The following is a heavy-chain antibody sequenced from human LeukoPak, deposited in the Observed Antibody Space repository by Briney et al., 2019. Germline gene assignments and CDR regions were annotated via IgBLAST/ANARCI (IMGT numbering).Heavy chain of an antibody. J-gene: IGHJ4*02. CDR1: GYTLTELS. V-gene: IGHV1-24*01. CDR3: ATVVGRGLVSSGWYRIFDY. Sequence: ASVNVSCKVSGYTLTELSMHWVRQAPGKGLEWMGGFDPEDGETIYAQKFQGRVTMTEDTSTDTAYMELSSLRSEDTAVYYCATVVGRGLVSSGWYRIFDYWGQGTLVTVSS. D-gene: IGHD6-19*01. CDR2: FDPEDGET.